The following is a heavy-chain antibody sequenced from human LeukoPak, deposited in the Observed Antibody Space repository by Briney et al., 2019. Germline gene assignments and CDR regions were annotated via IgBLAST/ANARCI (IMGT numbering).Heavy chain of an antibody. Sequence: GGSLRLSCAASGFTLPTYWMHWLRQAPGEGLEWVARINGDGSATHYADSVKGRFTISRDNTKNTLYLQMNSLRAEDTAVYFCARVLTGSNRQLDCWGQGTLVTVSS. J-gene: IGHJ4*02. CDR2: INGDGSAT. CDR1: GFTLPTYW. D-gene: IGHD3-9*01. V-gene: IGHV3-74*01. CDR3: ARVLTGSNRQLDC.